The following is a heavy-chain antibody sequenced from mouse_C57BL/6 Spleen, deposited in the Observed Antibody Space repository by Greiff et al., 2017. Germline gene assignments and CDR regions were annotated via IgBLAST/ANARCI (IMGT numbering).Heavy chain of an antibody. Sequence: QVQLQQPGAELVMPGASVKLSCKASGYTFTSYWMHWVKQRPGKGLEWIGEIDPSDSYTNYNQKFKGKSTLTVDKSSSTAYLQLSSLTSEDSSVSYCSRRWLLRNYYAMDYWGQGTSVTVSS. V-gene: IGHV1-69*01. J-gene: IGHJ4*01. D-gene: IGHD2-3*01. CDR1: GYTFTSYW. CDR2: IDPSDSYT. CDR3: SRRWLLRNYYAMDY.